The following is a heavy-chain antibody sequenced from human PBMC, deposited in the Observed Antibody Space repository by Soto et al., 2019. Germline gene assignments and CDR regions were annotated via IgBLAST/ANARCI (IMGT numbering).Heavy chain of an antibody. CDR2: ISSNGGST. D-gene: IGHD5-18*01. CDR1: GFTFSKYA. CDR3: ARSPYSYARPYYFDY. J-gene: IGHJ4*02. Sequence: EVPLVESGGALVQPGGSLGLSCAASGFTFSKYAMHWVRQAPGKGLEYVSAISSNGGSTYFADSVKGRFTISRDNSKNTLYLQMGSLRGEDMAVYYCARSPYSYARPYYFDYWGQGTLVTVSS. V-gene: IGHV3-64*07.